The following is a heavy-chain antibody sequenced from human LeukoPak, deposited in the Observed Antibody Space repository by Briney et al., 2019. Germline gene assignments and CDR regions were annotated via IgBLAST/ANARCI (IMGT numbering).Heavy chain of an antibody. Sequence: ASVKVSCKASGGTFSSYAFSWVRQAPGQGLEWMGRIIPILDITNYAQKFQGRVTITADTSTSTAYMELSSLRSDDTAVYCCARGGQQWLSTNYYYYGMDVWGQGTTVTVSS. V-gene: IGHV1-69*04. CDR1: GGTFSSYA. CDR3: ARGGQQWLSTNYYYYGMDV. J-gene: IGHJ6*02. CDR2: IIPILDIT. D-gene: IGHD6-19*01.